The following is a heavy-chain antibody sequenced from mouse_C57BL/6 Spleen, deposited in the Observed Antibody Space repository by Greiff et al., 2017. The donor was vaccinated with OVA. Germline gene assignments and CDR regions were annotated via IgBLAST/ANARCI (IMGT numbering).Heavy chain of an antibody. V-gene: IGHV5-4*01. D-gene: IGHD1-1*01. Sequence: EVQVVESGGGLVKPGGSLKLSCAASGFTFSSYAMSWVRQTPEKRLEWVATISDGGSYTYYPDNVKGRFTISRDNAKNNLYLQMSHLKSEDTAMYYCAREGDYYGSSYFDYWGQGTTLTVSS. CDR2: ISDGGSYT. CDR1: GFTFSSYA. CDR3: AREGDYYGSSYFDY. J-gene: IGHJ2*01.